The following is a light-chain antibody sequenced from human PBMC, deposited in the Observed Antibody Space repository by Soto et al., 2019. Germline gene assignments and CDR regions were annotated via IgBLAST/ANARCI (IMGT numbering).Light chain of an antibody. Sequence: QPVLTQPPSASGTPGQRVTISCSGSSSNIGTTSVYWYQQLPGTAPKLLIHTNNQRPSGVPDRFSGSKAGTSASLTISGLRSEDEADYYCAAWDDSLSGWVFGGGTKLTVL. CDR1: SSNIGTTS. CDR3: AAWDDSLSGWV. CDR2: TNN. J-gene: IGLJ3*02. V-gene: IGLV1-47*01.